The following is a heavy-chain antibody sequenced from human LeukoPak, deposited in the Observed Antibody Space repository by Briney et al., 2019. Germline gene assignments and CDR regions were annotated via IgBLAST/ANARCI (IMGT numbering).Heavy chain of an antibody. J-gene: IGHJ4*02. V-gene: IGHV3-23*01. CDR3: ARDPPARSN. CDR2: ISGSGTST. D-gene: IGHD4-11*01. Sequence: SGGSLRLSCAASGFTFSIYAMSWVRQTPGKGLEWVSAISGSGTSTYYADSVKGRFTISRDNSKNTLYLQMNSLRAEDTALYYCARDPPARSNWGQGTLVTVSS. CDR1: GFTFSIYA.